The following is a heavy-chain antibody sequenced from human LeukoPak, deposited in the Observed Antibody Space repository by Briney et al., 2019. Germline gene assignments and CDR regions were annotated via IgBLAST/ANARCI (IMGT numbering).Heavy chain of an antibody. D-gene: IGHD2-15*01. Sequence: GGSLRLSCAASGFTFSSYAMSWVRQAPGKGLEWVSAISGSGGSTYYADSVKGRFTISRDNSKNTLYLQMNSLRAEDTAVYYCAKGLVVAATLTQGYMDVWGKGTTVTVSS. V-gene: IGHV3-23*01. J-gene: IGHJ6*03. CDR2: ISGSGGST. CDR3: AKGLVVAATLTQGYMDV. CDR1: GFTFSSYA.